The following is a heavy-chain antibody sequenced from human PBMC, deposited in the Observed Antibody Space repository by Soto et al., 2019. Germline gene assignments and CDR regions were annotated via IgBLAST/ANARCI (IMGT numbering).Heavy chain of an antibody. V-gene: IGHV3-23*01. CDR3: ANQLSALGYCSGGSCYTYNWFDP. Sequence: GGSLRLSCAASGFTFSSYAMSWVRQAPGKGLEWVSAISGSGGSTYYADSVKGRFTISRDNSKNTLYLQMNSLRAEDTAVYYCANQLSALGYCSGGSCYTYNWFDPWGQGTLVTVSS. CDR1: GFTFSSYA. D-gene: IGHD2-15*01. CDR2: ISGSGGST. J-gene: IGHJ5*02.